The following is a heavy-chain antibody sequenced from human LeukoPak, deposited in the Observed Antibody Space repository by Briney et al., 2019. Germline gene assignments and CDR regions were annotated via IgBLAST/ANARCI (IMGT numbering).Heavy chain of an antibody. V-gene: IGHV4-39*01. D-gene: IGHD6-13*01. Sequence: SETLSLTCTVSGGSISSSSYYWGWIRQPPGKGLEWIGSIYYSGSTYYNPSLKSRVTISVDTSKNQFSLKLSSVTAADTAVYYCARTHSSSWYVESGVWFDPWGQGTLVTVSS. J-gene: IGHJ5*02. CDR3: ARTHSSSWYVESGVWFDP. CDR1: GGSISSSSYY. CDR2: IYYSGST.